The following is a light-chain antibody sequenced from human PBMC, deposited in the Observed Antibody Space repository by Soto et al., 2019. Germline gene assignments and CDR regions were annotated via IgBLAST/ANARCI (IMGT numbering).Light chain of an antibody. CDR2: EAS. CDR1: QSVSSY. CDR3: QQRSNWPWT. V-gene: IGKV3-11*01. J-gene: IGKJ1*01. Sequence: IVLTQSPATLSFSPLYRSTLSFWASQSVSSYLACYQQKPGQAPRLLIYEASSRATGIPARFSGGGSGTVFTLTISRLEPEDFAVYYCQQRSNWPWTFGQGTKVDIK.